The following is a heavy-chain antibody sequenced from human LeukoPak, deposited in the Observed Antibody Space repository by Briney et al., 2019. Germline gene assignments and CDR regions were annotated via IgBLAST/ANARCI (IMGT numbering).Heavy chain of an antibody. CDR3: ARGGLGIAVAGNDY. CDR1: GFTFNTYS. V-gene: IGHV3-21*01. D-gene: IGHD6-19*01. CDR2: ISSSSSNI. Sequence: PGGSLRLSCAASGFTFNTYSRNWVRQAPGKGLEWCSSISSSSSNIYYADPVKGRFTISRDNAKNSLYQQMNSLRAEDTAVYYCARGGLGIAVAGNDYWGQGTLVTVSS. J-gene: IGHJ4*02.